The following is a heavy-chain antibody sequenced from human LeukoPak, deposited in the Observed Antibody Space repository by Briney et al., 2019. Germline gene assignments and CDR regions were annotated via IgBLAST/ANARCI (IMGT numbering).Heavy chain of an antibody. CDR3: ASLYYDILTGYSYYFDY. CDR2: IYSGGST. J-gene: IGHJ4*02. Sequence: GGSLRLSCAASGFTVSSNYMSWVRQAPGKGLEWVSVIYSGGSTYYADSVKGRFTISRDNSKNTLYLQMNSLRAEDTAVYYCASLYYDILTGYSYYFDYWGQGTLVTVSS. V-gene: IGHV3-53*01. CDR1: GFTVSSNY. D-gene: IGHD3-9*01.